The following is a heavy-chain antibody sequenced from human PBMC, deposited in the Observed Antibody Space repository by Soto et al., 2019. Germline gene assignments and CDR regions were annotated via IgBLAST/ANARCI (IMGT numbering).Heavy chain of an antibody. CDR2: IYYSGST. CDR3: ARGNTYCTNGVCYRWFDP. V-gene: IGHV4-59*08. J-gene: IGHJ5*02. CDR1: GGSIISYY. Sequence: SETLSLTCTVSGGSIISYYWSWIRQPPGKELEWIGYIYYSGSTNYNPSLKSRVTISVDTSKNQFSLKLSSVTAADTAVYYCARGNTYCTNGVCYRWFDPWGQGTLVTVSS. D-gene: IGHD2-8*01.